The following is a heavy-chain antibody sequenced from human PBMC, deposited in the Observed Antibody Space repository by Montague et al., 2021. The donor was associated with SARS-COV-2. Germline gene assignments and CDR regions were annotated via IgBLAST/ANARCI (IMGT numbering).Heavy chain of an antibody. V-gene: IGHV4-39*02. D-gene: IGHD6-19*01. CDR2: LSSSGST. CDR1: GESIDRDTYY. Sequence: SETLSLTCIVSGESIDRDTYYWGWIRQSPGKGLEWIGSLSSSGSTYYNPSLRSRVTISMDTSKNHFSLKVDSVIATDTAVYFCARPGSVSGWFYFDDWGQGTLVSVSS. J-gene: IGHJ4*02. CDR3: ARPGSVSGWFYFDD.